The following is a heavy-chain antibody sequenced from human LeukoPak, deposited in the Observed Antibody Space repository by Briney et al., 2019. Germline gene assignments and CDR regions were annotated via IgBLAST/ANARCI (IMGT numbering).Heavy chain of an antibody. CDR2: IYPGDSDT. CDR3: ARGGSYFEGAGYYFDY. D-gene: IGHD1-26*01. Sequence: GESLKISCKGSGYIFTSYWIGWVRQVPGKGLEWMGIIYPGDSDTRYSPSFQGQVTISADKSISTAYLQWSSLKASDTAMYYCARGGSYFEGAGYYFDYWGQGTLVTVSS. V-gene: IGHV5-51*01. CDR1: GYIFTSYW. J-gene: IGHJ4*02.